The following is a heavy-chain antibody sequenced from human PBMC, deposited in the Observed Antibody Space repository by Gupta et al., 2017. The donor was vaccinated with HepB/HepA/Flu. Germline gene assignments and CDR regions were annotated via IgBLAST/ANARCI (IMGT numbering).Heavy chain of an antibody. CDR3: AISWRSGTKGY. D-gene: IGHD3-3*01. J-gene: IGHJ4*02. CDR1: GFTFSSYS. CDR2: ISGSGNTI. Sequence: EVQLVESGGGLVQPGGSLRLSCAASGFTFSSYSMNWVRQAPGKGLEWVSYISGSGNTIYYADSVKGRFTISRDNAENSLYLQMSSLRDEDTAVYYCAISWRSGTKGYWGQGTLVTVSS. V-gene: IGHV3-48*02.